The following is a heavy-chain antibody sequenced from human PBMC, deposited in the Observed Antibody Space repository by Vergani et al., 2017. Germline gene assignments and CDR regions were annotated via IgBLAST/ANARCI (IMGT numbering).Heavy chain of an antibody. CDR1: GFTFSSYS. Sequence: EVQLVESGGGLVQPGGSLRLSCAASGFTFSSYSMNWVRQAPGKGLEWGSYISSSSSTIYYADSVKGRFTISRDNAKNSLYLQMNSLRAEDTAVYYCAGAPDWNLGDYWGQGTLVTVSS. D-gene: IGHD1-7*01. J-gene: IGHJ4*02. V-gene: IGHV3-48*01. CDR2: ISSSSSTI. CDR3: AGAPDWNLGDY.